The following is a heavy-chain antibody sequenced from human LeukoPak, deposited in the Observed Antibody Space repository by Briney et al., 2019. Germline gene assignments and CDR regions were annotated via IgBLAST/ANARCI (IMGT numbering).Heavy chain of an antibody. J-gene: IGHJ4*02. V-gene: IGHV3-7*01. CDR3: ARGGGSYIDY. D-gene: IGHD1-26*01. Sequence: DSVKGRFTISRDNAKNSLSLQMNSLRAEDTAVYYCARGGGSYIDYWGQGTLVTVSS.